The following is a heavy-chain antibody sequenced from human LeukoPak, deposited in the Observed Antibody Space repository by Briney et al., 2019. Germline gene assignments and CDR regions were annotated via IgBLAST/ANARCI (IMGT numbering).Heavy chain of an antibody. CDR3: VRDPSGSGFAFDS. V-gene: IGHV3-33*01. J-gene: IGHJ4*02. CDR1: GFTFSGYG. Sequence: PGGSLRLSCAASGFTFSGYGMHWVRQAPGKGLEWVAFIWFDGSNKHYADSVKGRFTISRDNSEDTLCLQMNSLRAEDTAVYYCVRDPSGSGFAFDSWGQGALVTVSS. CDR2: IWFDGSNK. D-gene: IGHD1-1*01.